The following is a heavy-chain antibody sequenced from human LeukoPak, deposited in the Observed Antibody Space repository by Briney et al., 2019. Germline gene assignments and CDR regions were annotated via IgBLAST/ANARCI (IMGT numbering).Heavy chain of an antibody. CDR2: INWNGGST. J-gene: IGHJ4*02. CDR1: GFTFDDYG. V-gene: IGHV3-20*01. D-gene: IGHD3-22*01. Sequence: PGGSLRLSCAASGFTFDDYGMSWVRQAPGKGLEWVSGINWNGGSTGYADSVKGRFTMSRDNAKNSLYLQMNSLRAEDTALYHCARDFGYDSSGYYYPGSDYWGQGTLVTVSS. CDR3: ARDFGYDSSGYYYPGSDY.